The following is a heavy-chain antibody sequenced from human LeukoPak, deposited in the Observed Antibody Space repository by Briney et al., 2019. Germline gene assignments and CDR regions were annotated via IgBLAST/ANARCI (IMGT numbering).Heavy chain of an antibody. J-gene: IGHJ4*02. D-gene: IGHD6-13*01. CDR1: GFTFDDYV. CDR3: AKDYVVRTGTPSSSSWTY. V-gene: IGHV3-9*01. CDR2: ISWNSGSI. Sequence: GGSLRLSCAASGFTFDDYVMHRVRQAPGKGLEWVSGISWNSGSIGYADSVKGRFTISRDNAKNSLYLQMNSLRAEDTALYYCAKDYVVRTGTPSSSSWTYWGQGTLVTVSS.